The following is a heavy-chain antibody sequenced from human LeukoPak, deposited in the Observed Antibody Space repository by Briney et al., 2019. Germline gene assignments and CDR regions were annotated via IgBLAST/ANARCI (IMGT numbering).Heavy chain of an antibody. D-gene: IGHD4-17*01. CDR2: IYHSGST. V-gene: IGHV4-59*08. CDR1: AGSISTYY. Sequence: NTSETLSLTCTVSAGSISTYYWSWIWQPPGKGLEWIGYIYHSGSTNYNPSLKSRVTISVDTSKNQFSLKLSSVTAADTAVYYCARLNGDYVGGDYWGQGTLVTVSS. J-gene: IGHJ4*02. CDR3: ARLNGDYVGGDY.